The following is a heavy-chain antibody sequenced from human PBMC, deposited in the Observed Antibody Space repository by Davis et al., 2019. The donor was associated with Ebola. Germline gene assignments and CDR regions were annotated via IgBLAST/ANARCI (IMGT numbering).Heavy chain of an antibody. J-gene: IGHJ4*02. V-gene: IGHV3-66*01. CDR3: TRELGPFDF. CDR2: IHSGGDT. D-gene: IGHD7-27*01. Sequence: PGGSLRLSCAASGLTVTRNHMTCVRQAPGRGLEWVSVIHSGGDTYYADSVKGRFTIARDNSKNTLYLQMNSLRAEDTAVYYCTRELGPFDFWGQGTLVTVSS. CDR1: GLTVTRNH.